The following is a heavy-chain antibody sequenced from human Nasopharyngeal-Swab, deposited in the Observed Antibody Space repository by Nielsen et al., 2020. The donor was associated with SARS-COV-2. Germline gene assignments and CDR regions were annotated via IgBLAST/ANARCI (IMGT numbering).Heavy chain of an antibody. CDR1: GGSFSGYY. CDR3: ARDQRGPIVVKAFDI. V-gene: IGHV4-31*11. D-gene: IGHD3-22*01. Sequence: SETLSLTCAVYGGSFSGYYWSWIRQHPGKGLEWIGYIYYSGSTYYNPSLKSRVTISVDTSKNQFSLKLSSVTAADTAVYYCARDQRGPIVVKAFDIWGQGTMVTVSS. CDR2: IYYSGST. J-gene: IGHJ3*02.